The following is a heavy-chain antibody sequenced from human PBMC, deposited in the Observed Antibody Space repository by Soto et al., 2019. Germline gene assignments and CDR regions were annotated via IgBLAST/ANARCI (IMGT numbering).Heavy chain of an antibody. Sequence: QVQLQESGPGLVKPSETLSLTCTVSGGSISSYYWSWIRQPPGKGLEWIGYIYYSGSTNYNPSLKSRVTISVATSKNQFSLKLSSVTAADTAVYYCARLSWAVLSAIFDYWGQGTLVTVSS. J-gene: IGHJ4*02. V-gene: IGHV4-59*08. D-gene: IGHD3-16*02. CDR1: GGSISSYY. CDR3: ARLSWAVLSAIFDY. CDR2: IYYSGST.